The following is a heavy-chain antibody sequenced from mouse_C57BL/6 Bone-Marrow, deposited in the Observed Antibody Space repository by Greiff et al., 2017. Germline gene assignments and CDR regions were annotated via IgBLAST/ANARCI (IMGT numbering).Heavy chain of an antibody. J-gene: IGHJ3*01. CDR2: IYPGSGST. Sequence: QVQLQQPGAELVKPGASVKMSCKASGYTFTSYWITWVKQRPGQGLEWIGDIYPGSGSTNYNEKFKSKATLTVDNSSSTAYMQHSSLTSEDSAVYYCSHNYYGSSPWFAYWGQGTLVTVSA. CDR3: SHNYYGSSPWFAY. D-gene: IGHD1-1*01. CDR1: GYTFTSYW. V-gene: IGHV1-55*01.